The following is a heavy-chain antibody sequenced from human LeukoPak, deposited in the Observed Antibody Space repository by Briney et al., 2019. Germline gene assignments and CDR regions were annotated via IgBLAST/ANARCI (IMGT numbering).Heavy chain of an antibody. CDR1: GFTVSSNY. CDR2: IYSGGST. J-gene: IGHJ4*02. Sequence: GSLRLSCAASGFTVSSNYMSWVRQAPGKGLEWVSVIYSGGSTYYADPVKGRFTISRDNSKNTLYLQMDSLRAEDTAVYYCARGGPAAGRFDYWGQGTLVTVSS. CDR3: ARGGPAAGRFDY. V-gene: IGHV3-66*01. D-gene: IGHD6-13*01.